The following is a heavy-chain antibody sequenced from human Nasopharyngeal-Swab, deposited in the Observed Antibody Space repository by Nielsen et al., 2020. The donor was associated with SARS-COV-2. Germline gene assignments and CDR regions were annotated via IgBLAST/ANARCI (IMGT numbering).Heavy chain of an antibody. CDR1: GFTFSDSA. CDR2: NRSKGNTYAT. D-gene: IGHD2-15*01. CDR3: TRCGGGCYSGRDY. V-gene: IGHV3-73*01. Sequence: GGSLRLSCAASGFTFSDSAIHWVRQASGKGLEWVGRNRSKGNTYATAYAASVKGRFIIFRDDPTNTAYLQMNSLKTEDTAVYYCTRCGGGCYSGRDYWGQGTLVTVSS. J-gene: IGHJ4*02.